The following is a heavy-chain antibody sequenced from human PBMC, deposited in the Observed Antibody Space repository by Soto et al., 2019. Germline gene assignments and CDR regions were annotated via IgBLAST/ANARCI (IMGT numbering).Heavy chain of an antibody. CDR3: ARDWGNCTGGSCYSDYYYFYGMDV. Sequence: QVQLVQSGAEVKKPGASGKFSGKPPGSTFPNYGIAWVRRAPGQGLEWMGWITPYNGNTNFAQRFQGRATMTTDTSTYTAYMELRSLRSDDTAVYYCARDWGNCTGGSCYSDYYYFYGMDVWGEGATVTVSS. CDR1: GSTFPNYG. CDR2: ITPYNGNT. V-gene: IGHV1-18*01. D-gene: IGHD2-15*01. J-gene: IGHJ6*04.